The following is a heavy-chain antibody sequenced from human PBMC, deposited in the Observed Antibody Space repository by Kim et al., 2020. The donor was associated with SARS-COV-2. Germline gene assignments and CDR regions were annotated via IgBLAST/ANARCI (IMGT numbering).Heavy chain of an antibody. V-gene: IGHV4-59*09. J-gene: IGHJ4*02. D-gene: IGHD3-16*01. Sequence: YNPSLKRRVTISVDTSKNQFSLKLSSVTAADTAVYYCARGILGGQPFFDYWGQGTLVTVSS. CDR3: ARGILGGQPFFDY.